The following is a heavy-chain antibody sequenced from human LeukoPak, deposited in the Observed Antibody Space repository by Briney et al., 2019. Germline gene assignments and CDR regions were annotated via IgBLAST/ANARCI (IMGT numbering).Heavy chain of an antibody. Sequence: KPSETLSLTCTVSGGSISSYYLSWVRQPPGKGLEWIGYIYYTGSTNYNPSLKSRVTISVDTSKNQFSLKLSSATAADTAVYYCARESSRNAFDIWGQRTMVTVSS. V-gene: IGHV4-59*01. CDR3: ARESSRNAFDI. CDR1: GGSISSYY. CDR2: IYYTGST. J-gene: IGHJ3*02.